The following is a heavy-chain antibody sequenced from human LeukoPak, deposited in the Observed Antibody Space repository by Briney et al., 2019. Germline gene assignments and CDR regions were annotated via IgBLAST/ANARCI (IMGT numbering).Heavy chain of an antibody. CDR3: AKDPDYYGSGSCCNLDYFDY. CDR2: ISGSGGST. J-gene: IGHJ4*02. CDR1: GFTFSSYA. D-gene: IGHD3-10*01. Sequence: GGSLRLSCAASGFTFSSYAMSWVRQATGKGLEWVSAISGSGGSTYYADSVKGRFTISRDNSKNTLYLQMNSLRAEDTAVYYCAKDPDYYGSGSCCNLDYFDYWGQGTLVTVSS. V-gene: IGHV3-23*01.